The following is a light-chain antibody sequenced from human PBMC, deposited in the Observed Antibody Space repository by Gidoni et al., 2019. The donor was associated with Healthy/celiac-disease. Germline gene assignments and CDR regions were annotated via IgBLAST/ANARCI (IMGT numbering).Light chain of an antibody. CDR1: QSVSSY. Sequence: EIVLTQSPATLSLSPGERATLSCRASQSVSSYLSWYHQKPGQPPRLLIYDSSNMATGIPARFSGSGSGTDFTLTISSLWPEDFAVYYCQQRRNWPPRLTFGGGTKVEIK. J-gene: IGKJ4*01. V-gene: IGKV3-11*01. CDR2: DSS. CDR3: QQRRNWPPRLT.